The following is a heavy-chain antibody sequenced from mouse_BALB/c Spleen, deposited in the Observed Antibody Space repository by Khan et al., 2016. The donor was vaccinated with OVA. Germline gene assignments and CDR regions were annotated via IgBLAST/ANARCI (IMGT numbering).Heavy chain of an antibody. J-gene: IGHJ4*01. CDR1: GFSLTNYG. Sequence: QIQLVQSGPGLVAPSQSLSITCTISGFSLTNYGVHWVRQPPGKGLEWLVVIWSDGSTAYNSALNSSLSISKDNSKSHVFLKMNSLQTYDTAIYYCARQPYYHYYIMDYWGQGTSVTVSS. CDR2: IWSDGST. D-gene: IGHD2-10*01. CDR3: ARQPYYHYYIMDY. V-gene: IGHV2-6-1*01.